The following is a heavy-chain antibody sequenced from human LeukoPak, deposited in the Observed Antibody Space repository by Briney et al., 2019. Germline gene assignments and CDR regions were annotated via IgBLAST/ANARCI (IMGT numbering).Heavy chain of an antibody. Sequence: SQTLSLTCTVSGGSISSGDYYWSWIRQPPGKGLEWIGYIYYSGSTYYNPSLKSRVTISVDTSKNQFSLKLSSVTAADTAVYYCARYYYDSSSYFADWRYFDYWGQGTLVTVSS. CDR1: GGSISSGDYY. V-gene: IGHV4-30-4*01. CDR2: IYYSGST. CDR3: ARYYYDSSSYFADWRYFDY. D-gene: IGHD3-22*01. J-gene: IGHJ4*02.